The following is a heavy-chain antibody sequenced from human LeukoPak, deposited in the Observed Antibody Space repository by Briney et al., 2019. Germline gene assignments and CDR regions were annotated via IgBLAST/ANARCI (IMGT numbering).Heavy chain of an antibody. CDR2: IYGSNNNT. D-gene: IGHD2-2*02. CDR1: GFTFSSFA. CDR3: AKGISGSCYTGLGF. V-gene: IGHV3-23*05. Sequence: GGSLRLSCAASGFTFSSFAMCWVRLAPGKGLQWISHIYGSNNNTYYTDSVTGRFTISRDNSKTTLFLQMNSLRAEDTAVYYCAKGISGSCYTGLGFWGQGTLVTVSS. J-gene: IGHJ4*02.